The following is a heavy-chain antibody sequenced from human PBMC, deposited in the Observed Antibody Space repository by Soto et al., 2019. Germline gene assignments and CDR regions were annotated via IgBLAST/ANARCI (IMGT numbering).Heavy chain of an antibody. CDR2: IYYSGST. V-gene: IGHV4-59*08. J-gene: IGHJ4*02. Sequence: QVRLQESGPGLVKPSETLSLTCTVSGGSISNYYWSWIRQPPGKGLEWIGYIYYSGSTNYNSSLESRVTISVDTSKTQFSPKLSSVTAADTAVYYCARHWTYYDILTGQAAYFDYWGQGTLVTVSS. D-gene: IGHD3-9*01. CDR1: GGSISNYY. CDR3: ARHWTYYDILTGQAAYFDY.